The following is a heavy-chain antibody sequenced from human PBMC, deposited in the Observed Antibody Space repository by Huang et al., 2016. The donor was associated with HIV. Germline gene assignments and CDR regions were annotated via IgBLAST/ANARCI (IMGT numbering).Heavy chain of an antibody. CDR2: ISTDGTIK. J-gene: IGHJ4*02. CDR3: ARTGSYYYGSGIYHFGDY. D-gene: IGHD3-10*01. Sequence: QVQLVESGGGVVQPGRSLRLSCAASGFAFSSFAMHWIRPAPGKGLQWRAVISTDGTIKNYADSVRGRFTISRDNSKGTVYLQMNSLRPEDTAVYSCARTGSYYYGSGIYHFGDYWGQGTLVTVSS. CDR1: GFAFSSFA. V-gene: IGHV3-30*01.